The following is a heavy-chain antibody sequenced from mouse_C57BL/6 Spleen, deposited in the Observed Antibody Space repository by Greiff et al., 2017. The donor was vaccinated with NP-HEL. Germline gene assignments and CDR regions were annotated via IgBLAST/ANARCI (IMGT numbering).Heavy chain of an antibody. Sequence: EVKLMESGGDLVKPGGSLKLSCAASGFTFSSYGMSWVRQTPDKRLEWVATISSGGSYTYYPDSVKGRFTISRDNAKNTLYLQMSSLKSEDTDMYYCARDRGTQVPFAYWGQGTLVTVSA. CDR1: GFTFSSYG. CDR3: ARDRGTQVPFAY. D-gene: IGHD3-2*02. V-gene: IGHV5-6*01. CDR2: ISSGGSYT. J-gene: IGHJ3*01.